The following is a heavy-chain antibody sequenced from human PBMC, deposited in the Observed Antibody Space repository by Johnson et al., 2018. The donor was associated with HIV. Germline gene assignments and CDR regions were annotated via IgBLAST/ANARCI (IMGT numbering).Heavy chain of an antibody. D-gene: IGHD2-2*01. CDR2: ISYDANNK. J-gene: IGHJ3*02. V-gene: IGHV3-30*19. CDR3: AKADTMAGDAFDI. Sequence: QVQLVESGGGVVQPGRSLRLSCVASGFTFSSYGMHWVRQAPGKGLEWVAVISYDANNKYYADSVKGRFTISRDNSKNTLYLQMNSLRVDDTAMYYCAKADTMAGDAFDIWGQGTMVTVSS. CDR1: GFTFSSYG.